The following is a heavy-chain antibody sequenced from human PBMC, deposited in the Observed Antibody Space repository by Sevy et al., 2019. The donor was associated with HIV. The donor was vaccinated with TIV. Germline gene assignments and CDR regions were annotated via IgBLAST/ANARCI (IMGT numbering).Heavy chain of an antibody. CDR3: AKDRVSGTYYTGDFDY. J-gene: IGHJ4*02. CDR1: GFTFSNYA. CDR2: ITISGGTT. V-gene: IGHV3-23*01. D-gene: IGHD3-10*01. Sequence: GGSLRLSCAASGFTFSNYAMSWVRQAPGKGLEWVSVITISGGTTYYADSVKGRFTISRDSSKNTLYLRMNGLGAEDTAGDYCAKDRVSGTYYTGDFDYWGQGTLVTVSS.